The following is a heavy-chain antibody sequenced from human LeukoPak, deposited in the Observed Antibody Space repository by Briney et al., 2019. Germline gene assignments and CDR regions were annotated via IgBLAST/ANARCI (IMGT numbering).Heavy chain of an antibody. D-gene: IGHD4-17*01. CDR1: GFTFSSYS. J-gene: IGHJ4*02. Sequence: GSLRLSCAASGFTFSSYSMNWVRQAPGKGLEWVSSISSSSSYIYYADSVKGRFTISRDNAKNSLYLQMNSLRAEDTAVYYCARDDSGDYLTDYWGQGTLVTVSS. CDR3: ARDDSGDYLTDY. V-gene: IGHV3-21*01. CDR2: ISSSSSYI.